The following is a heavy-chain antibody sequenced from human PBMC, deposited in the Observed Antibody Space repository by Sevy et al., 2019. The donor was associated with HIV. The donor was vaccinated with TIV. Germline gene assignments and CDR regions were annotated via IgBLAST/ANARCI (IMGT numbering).Heavy chain of an antibody. J-gene: IGHJ3*02. Sequence: GGSLRLSCAASGFTFSSYGMHWVRQAPGKGLEWVAVIWYDGSNKYYADSVKGRFTISRDNSKNTLYLQMNSPRAEDTAVYYCARGGDYVWGSYRSSKDAFDIWGQGTMVTVSS. D-gene: IGHD3-16*02. CDR2: IWYDGSNK. CDR3: ARGGDYVWGSYRSSKDAFDI. V-gene: IGHV3-33*01. CDR1: GFTFSSYG.